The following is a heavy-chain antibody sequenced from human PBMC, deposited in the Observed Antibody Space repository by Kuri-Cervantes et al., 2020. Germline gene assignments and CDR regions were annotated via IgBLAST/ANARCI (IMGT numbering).Heavy chain of an antibody. J-gene: IGHJ6*03. Sequence: SVKVSCKASAGTFSDYAINWVRQAPGQGLEWMGGIILIFDTSNYAQKFQGRVTITTDESTSTAYMELSSLRSEDTAVYYCARGPQYRADYYYYYMDVWGKGTTVTVSS. CDR2: IILIFDTS. D-gene: IGHD2-2*01. CDR3: ARGPQYRADYYYYYMDV. V-gene: IGHV1-69*05. CDR1: AGTFSDYA.